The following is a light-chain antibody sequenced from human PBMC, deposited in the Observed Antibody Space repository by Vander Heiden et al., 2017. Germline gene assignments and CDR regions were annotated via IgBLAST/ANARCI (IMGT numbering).Light chain of an antibody. CDR2: AAS. CDR3: QQSDNTPRT. CDR1: QSISRY. J-gene: IGKJ4*01. V-gene: IGKV1-39*01. Sequence: GDRVTITCRASQSISRYLNWYQQKPGKAPKLLIYAASSLQSGVPSRFSGSGSGTDFTLTISSLQPEDIATYYCQQSDNTPRTFGGGTKLEIK.